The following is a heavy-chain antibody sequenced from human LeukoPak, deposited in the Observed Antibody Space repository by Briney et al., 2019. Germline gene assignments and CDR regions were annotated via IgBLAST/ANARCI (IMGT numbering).Heavy chain of an antibody. V-gene: IGHV3-30*03. CDR1: GFTFSSSV. D-gene: IGHD1-26*01. CDR2: ISSDGNNK. CDR3: ARDLGATYYGMDV. Sequence: GGSLRLSWAASGFTFSSSVMHWVRQAPGKGLEWVAGISSDGNNKYYVDSVKGRFTISRDNSKNTLYLQVNSLRAEDTAVYYCARDLGATYYGMDVWGQGTTVTVSS. J-gene: IGHJ6*02.